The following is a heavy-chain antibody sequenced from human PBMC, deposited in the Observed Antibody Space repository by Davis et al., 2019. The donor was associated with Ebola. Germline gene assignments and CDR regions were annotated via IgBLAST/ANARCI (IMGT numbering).Heavy chain of an antibody. CDR1: GGSISSYY. Sequence: GSLRLSCTVSGGSISSYYWSWIRQPPGKGLEWIGYIYYSGSTNYNPSLKSRVTISVDTSKNQFSLKLSSVTAADTAVYYCARDLGMATITEDYWGQGTLVTVSS. J-gene: IGHJ4*02. CDR2: IYYSGST. D-gene: IGHD5-24*01. V-gene: IGHV4-59*01. CDR3: ARDLGMATITEDY.